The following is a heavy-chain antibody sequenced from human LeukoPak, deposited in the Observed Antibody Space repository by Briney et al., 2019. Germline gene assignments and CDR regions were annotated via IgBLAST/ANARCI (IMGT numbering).Heavy chain of an antibody. V-gene: IGHV3-33*01. CDR2: IWYDGSNK. D-gene: IGHD3-10*01. CDR3: ARGNYGSGSYYQNNWFDP. Sequence: GGSLRLSCAASGFTFSSYGMHWVRQAPGKGLEWVAVIWYDGSNKYYADSVKGRFTISRDNSKNTLYLQMNSLRAEDTAVYHCARGNYGSGSYYQNNWFDPWGQGTLVTVSS. J-gene: IGHJ5*02. CDR1: GFTFSSYG.